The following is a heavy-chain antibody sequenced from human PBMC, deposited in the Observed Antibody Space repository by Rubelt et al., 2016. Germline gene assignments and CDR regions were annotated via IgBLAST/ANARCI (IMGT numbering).Heavy chain of an antibody. J-gene: IGHJ3*02. V-gene: IGHV4-34*01. CDR2: INQSGTT. CDR3: ARGELIVVAHDAFDI. D-gene: IGHD3-22*01. Sequence: QVQLQQWGAGLLKPSETLSLTCAVYGGSFSGYYWTWIRQPPGKGLEWIGEINQSGTTNYNQSLNSRVTISVATSKNQFSLKLSSGTAADTAVYYCARGELIVVAHDAFDIWGQGTMVTVSS. CDR1: GGSFSGYY.